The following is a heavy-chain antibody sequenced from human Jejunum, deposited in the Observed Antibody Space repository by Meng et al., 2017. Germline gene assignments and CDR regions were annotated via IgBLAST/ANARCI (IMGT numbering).Heavy chain of an antibody. CDR2: IKSKAHGGTT. J-gene: IGHJ3*02. CDR1: GFTFSSAW. Sequence: GGSLRLSCAASGFTFSSAWMSWVRQAPGKGLEWIGHIKSKAHGGTTEYAAPVQDRFTIPRDDSKTTLYLQMNSLKTEDTAVYFCTDGLNIWGRGTMVTVSS. V-gene: IGHV3-15*01. CDR3: TDGLNI. D-gene: IGHD4-17*01.